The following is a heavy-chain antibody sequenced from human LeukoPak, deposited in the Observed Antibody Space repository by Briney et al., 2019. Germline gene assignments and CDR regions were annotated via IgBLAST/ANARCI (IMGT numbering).Heavy chain of an antibody. V-gene: IGHV3-30*02. CDR2: IRYDGTNK. J-gene: IGHJ4*02. CDR1: AFTFSSYG. CDR3: ACAKDVGDYNFDS. Sequence: GGSLRLSCAASAFTFSSYGMHWVRQAPGKGLEWVAFIRYDGTNKYYADSVKGRFTISRDNSKNTVYLQMNNLRVEDTAVYYCACAKDVGDYNFDSWGQGALVTVSS. D-gene: IGHD1-26*01.